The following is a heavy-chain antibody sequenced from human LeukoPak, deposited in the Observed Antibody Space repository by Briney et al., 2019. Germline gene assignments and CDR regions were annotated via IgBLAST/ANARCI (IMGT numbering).Heavy chain of an antibody. CDR2: ISYDGSNK. V-gene: IGHV3-30*18. Sequence: GRSLRLSCAASGFTFSSYGMHWVRQAPGKGLEWVAVISYDGSNKYYADSVKGRFTISRGNSKNTLYLQMNSLRAEDTAVYYCAKEEEATVTTAAFDIWGQGTMVTVSS. CDR3: AKEEEATVTTAAFDI. CDR1: GFTFSSYG. D-gene: IGHD4-17*01. J-gene: IGHJ3*02.